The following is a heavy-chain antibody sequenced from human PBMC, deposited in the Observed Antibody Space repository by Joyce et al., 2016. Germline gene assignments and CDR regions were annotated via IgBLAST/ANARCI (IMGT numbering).Heavy chain of an antibody. D-gene: IGHD3-10*01. CDR1: GGSITSISDY. Sequence: QLQLQESGPGLVKPSETLSLTCTVSGGSITSISDYWGWIRQPPGKGLECIGNIFYSGITYYNPSLKSRATLSLGASTNQFSLKLSSVTAADTAIYYCASRGLWGQGTLVTVSS. CDR3: ASRGL. V-gene: IGHV4-39*07. CDR2: IFYSGIT. J-gene: IGHJ4*02.